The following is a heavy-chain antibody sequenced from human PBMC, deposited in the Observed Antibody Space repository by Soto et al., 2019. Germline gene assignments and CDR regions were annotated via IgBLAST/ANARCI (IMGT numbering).Heavy chain of an antibody. Sequence: QVQLVQSGAEVKKPGASVKVSCKASGYTFSCCDINWVRQAPGQGLEWLGWVNTNSGNTGSAQRFQGRANKTRDPSISTGYMELNSLTSDDTAVYYCARVYGDVTHWGQGTLVTVSS. J-gene: IGHJ4*02. CDR1: GYTFSCCD. D-gene: IGHD4-17*01. CDR2: VNTNSGNT. V-gene: IGHV1-8*01. CDR3: ARVYGDVTH.